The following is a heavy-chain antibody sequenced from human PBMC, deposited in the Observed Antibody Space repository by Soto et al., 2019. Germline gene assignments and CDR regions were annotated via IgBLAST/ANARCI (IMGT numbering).Heavy chain of an antibody. V-gene: IGHV3-11*01. Sequence: QVQLVESGGGLVKPGGSLRLSCAASGFTFSDHFMSWIRQAPGQGLEWVSYVSRSGSSIYYAVSVKGRFTISRDNAKNSLYLKMNSLRAEDTAVYYWARVPKGVVVAANDYWGQGSLVTVSS. CDR2: VSRSGSSI. D-gene: IGHD2-15*01. CDR1: GFTFSDHF. CDR3: ARVPKGVVVAANDY. J-gene: IGHJ4*02.